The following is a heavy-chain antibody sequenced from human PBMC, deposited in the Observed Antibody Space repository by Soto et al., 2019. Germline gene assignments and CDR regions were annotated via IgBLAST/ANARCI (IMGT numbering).Heavy chain of an antibody. Sequence: SETLSLTCAVYGGSFSGYYWSWIRQPPGKGLEWIGEINHSGSTNYNPSLKSRVTISVDTSKNQFSLKLSSVTAADTAVYYCARGPTLMITFGGVIVRSSPNFDYWGQGTLVTVSS. J-gene: IGHJ4*02. V-gene: IGHV4-34*01. CDR2: INHSGST. CDR3: ARGPTLMITFGGVIVRSSPNFDY. D-gene: IGHD3-16*02. CDR1: GGSFSGYY.